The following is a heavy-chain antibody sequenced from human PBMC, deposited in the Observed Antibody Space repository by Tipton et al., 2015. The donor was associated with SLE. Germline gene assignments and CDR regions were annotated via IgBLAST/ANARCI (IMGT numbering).Heavy chain of an antibody. J-gene: IGHJ3*01. CDR3: ATSLNYYDTSGPGA. CDR2: INYSGST. CDR1: GGSFSGYY. D-gene: IGHD3-22*01. Sequence: GLVKPSETLSLTCGVFGGSFSGYYWSWIRQFPGKGLEWIGEINYSGSTKYNPSLKSRVTISVDASKNQFSLKVNSMTAADTAVYYCATSLNYYDTSGPGAWGQGTMVTVSS. V-gene: IGHV4-34*01.